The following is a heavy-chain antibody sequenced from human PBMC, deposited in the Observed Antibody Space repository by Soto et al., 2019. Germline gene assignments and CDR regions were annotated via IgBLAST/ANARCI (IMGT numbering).Heavy chain of an antibody. J-gene: IGHJ4*02. CDR2: IRAYHGNT. CDR3: ARDLPPEDY. CDR1: GYTFTIYG. Sequence: QVQLVQSGAEVKKPGASVKVSCKASGYTFTIYGISWVRQAPGQGLEWMGWIRAYHGNTNYAQKLQGRVTMTTDTSTSTAYIEMRSVRSDDTDVDYCARDLPPEDYWGQGTLVTVSS. V-gene: IGHV1-18*01.